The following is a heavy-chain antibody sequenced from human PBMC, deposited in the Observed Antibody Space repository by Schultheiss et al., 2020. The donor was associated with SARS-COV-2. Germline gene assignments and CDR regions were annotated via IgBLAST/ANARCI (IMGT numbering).Heavy chain of an antibody. V-gene: IGHV4-34*01. CDR3: ARDHEYYDFWSGYQYYMDV. Sequence: SETLSLTCAVYGGSFSGYYWSWIRQPPGKGLEWIGRIYTSGSTNYNPSLKSRVTISVDTSKNQFSLKLSSVTAADTAVYYCARDHEYYDFWSGYQYYMDVWGKGTTVTVSS. CDR2: IYTSGST. D-gene: IGHD3-3*01. J-gene: IGHJ6*03. CDR1: GGSFSGYY.